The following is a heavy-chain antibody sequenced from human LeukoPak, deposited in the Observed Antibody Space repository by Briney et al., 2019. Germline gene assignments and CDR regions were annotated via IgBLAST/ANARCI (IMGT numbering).Heavy chain of an antibody. CDR1: GFTFSSYA. J-gene: IGHJ6*03. D-gene: IGHD1-7*01. CDR2: ISYDGSNK. CDR3: ARDPPPNWNYSHYYYYMDV. Sequence: PGGSLRLSCAASGFTFSSYAMHWVRQAPGKGLEWVAVISYDGSNKYYADSVKGRFTISRDNSKNTLYLQMNSLRAEDTAVYYCARDPPPNWNYSHYYYYMDVWGKGATVTVSS. V-gene: IGHV3-30*01.